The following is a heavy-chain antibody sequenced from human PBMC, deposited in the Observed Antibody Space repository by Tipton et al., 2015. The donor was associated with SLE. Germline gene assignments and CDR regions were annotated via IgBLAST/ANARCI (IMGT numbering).Heavy chain of an antibody. CDR1: GGSISSYY. Sequence: GLVKPSETLSLTCTVSGGSISSYYWSWIRQPPGKGLEWIGYIYYSGSTNYNPSLKSRVTISVETSKNQFSLKLTSATTADTAVYYCARGQHQLGRFDPWGQGTLVTVSS. D-gene: IGHD1-1*01. J-gene: IGHJ5*02. CDR2: IYYSGST. V-gene: IGHV4-59*01. CDR3: ARGQHQLGRFDP.